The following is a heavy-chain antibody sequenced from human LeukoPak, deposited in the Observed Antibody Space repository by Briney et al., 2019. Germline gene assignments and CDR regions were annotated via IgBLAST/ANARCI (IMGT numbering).Heavy chain of an antibody. J-gene: IGHJ6*03. CDR2: IYYSGST. Sequence: SETLSLTCTVSGGSISSYYWSWIRQPPGKGLEWIGYIYYSGSTYYNPSLKSRVTISVDTSKNQFSLKLSSVTAADTAVYYCARMAVDYYCYMDVWGKGTTVTVSS. D-gene: IGHD4-23*01. CDR1: GGSISSYY. V-gene: IGHV4-59*01. CDR3: ARMAVDYYCYMDV.